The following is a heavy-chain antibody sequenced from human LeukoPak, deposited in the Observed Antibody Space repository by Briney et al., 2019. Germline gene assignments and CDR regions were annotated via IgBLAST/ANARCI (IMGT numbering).Heavy chain of an antibody. Sequence: SETLSLTCTVSGGSISSSSYYWGWIRQPPGKGLEWIGSIYYSGSTYYNPSLKSRVTISVDTSKNQFSLKLSSVTAADTAVYYCARGLSSRPVVPAAMGYYYYGMDVWGQGTTVTVSS. CDR2: IYYSGST. J-gene: IGHJ6*02. CDR1: GGSISSSSYY. CDR3: ARGLSSRPVVPAAMGYYYYGMDV. V-gene: IGHV4-39*01. D-gene: IGHD2-2*01.